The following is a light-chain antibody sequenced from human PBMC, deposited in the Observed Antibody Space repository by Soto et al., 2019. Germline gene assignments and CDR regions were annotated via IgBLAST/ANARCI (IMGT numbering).Light chain of an antibody. J-gene: IGKJ5*01. Sequence: DIQMTQSPASLFASVGDRVTITFQASQHISDYLNWYQHKPGKAPKVLIYDASNLEKGVPSRFSGSGTGRHFTFTISSLQPEDSGTYYCPQYDNLHLTVGQGTRLEIK. V-gene: IGKV1-33*01. CDR3: PQYDNLHLT. CDR2: DAS. CDR1: QHISDY.